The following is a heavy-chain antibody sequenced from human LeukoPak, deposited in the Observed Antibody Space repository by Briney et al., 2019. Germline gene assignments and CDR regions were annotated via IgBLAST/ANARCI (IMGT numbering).Heavy chain of an antibody. CDR2: ISWNSGSI. Sequence: GGSLRLSCAASGFTFDDYAMHWVRQAPGKGLEWVSGISWNSGSIGYADSVKGRFTISRDNAKNSLYLQMNSLRAEDTAVYYCARGDIVATINYWGQGTLVTVSS. J-gene: IGHJ4*02. CDR3: ARGDIVATINY. CDR1: GFTFDDYA. V-gene: IGHV3-9*01. D-gene: IGHD5-12*01.